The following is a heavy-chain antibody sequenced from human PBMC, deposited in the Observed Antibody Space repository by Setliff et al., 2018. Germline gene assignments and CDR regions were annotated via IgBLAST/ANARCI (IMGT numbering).Heavy chain of an antibody. CDR1: GDSISSYY. CDR2: VYTNGGS. Sequence: PSETLSLTCTVSGDSISSYYWSWIRHPAGKGLEWIGRVYTNGGSDYNPFLKSRVSISLDTSKNQFSLKLISVTAADTAVYYCARANKKLDYYYYYYYMDVWGKGTTVTVSS. CDR3: ARANKKLDYYYYYYYMDV. J-gene: IGHJ6*03. V-gene: IGHV4-4*07. D-gene: IGHD1-1*01.